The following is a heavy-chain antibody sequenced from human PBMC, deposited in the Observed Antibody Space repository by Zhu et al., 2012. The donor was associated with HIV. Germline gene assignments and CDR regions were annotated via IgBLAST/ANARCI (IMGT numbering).Heavy chain of an antibody. CDR2: IYHSGST. J-gene: IGHJ5*02. V-gene: IGHV4-30-2*01. CDR3: ARGPPQGSWFDP. Sequence: QVQLQESGSGLVKPSQTLSLTCAVSGGSISSGGYSWSWIRQPPGKGLEWIGYIYHSGSTYYNPSLKSRVTISVDGSKNQFSLKLSSVTAADTAVYYCARGPPQGSWFDPWGQGTLGHRLL. D-gene: IGHD1-14*01. CDR1: GGSISSGGYS.